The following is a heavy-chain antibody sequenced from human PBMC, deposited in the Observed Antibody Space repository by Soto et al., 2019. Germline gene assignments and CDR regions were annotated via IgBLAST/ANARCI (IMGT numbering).Heavy chain of an antibody. Sequence: QMQLVQSGAEVKKPGSSVKVSCKASGGTFSNYAFSWVRQAPGQGLEWMGGFNPIFITPDYAQRFRYRVTSVADESTSTVYMELRSLRSEDTGVYFCSSDPHSSGCGSHSFYGMDVWGQGTTVTVSS. J-gene: IGHJ6*02. CDR1: GGTFSNYA. D-gene: IGHD6-19*01. CDR2: FNPIFITP. V-gene: IGHV1-69*01. CDR3: SSDPHSSGCGSHSFYGMDV.